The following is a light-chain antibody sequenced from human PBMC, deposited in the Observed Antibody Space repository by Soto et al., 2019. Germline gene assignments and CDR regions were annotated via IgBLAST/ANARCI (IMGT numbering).Light chain of an antibody. Sequence: EIMLKQSPGTLSLSTGERATLSCRASQSVSSNLAWFQQKPGQAPRLLIYGASTRATGIPARFSGSGSGTEFTLTISSLQSEDFAVYCCQQYNNWPATFGQGSMVDI. CDR2: GAS. CDR3: QQYNNWPAT. J-gene: IGKJ1*01. CDR1: QSVSSN. V-gene: IGKV3-15*01.